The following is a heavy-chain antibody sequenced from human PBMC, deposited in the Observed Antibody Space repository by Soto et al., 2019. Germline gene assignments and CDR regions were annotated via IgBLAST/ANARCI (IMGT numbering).Heavy chain of an antibody. D-gene: IGHD6-19*01. J-gene: IGHJ4*02. V-gene: IGHV1-3*01. CDR1: GYTFTSYD. CDR3: ARDLGGWEDY. CDR2: INADNGNT. Sequence: ASVKVSCKASGYTFTSYDMQWVRQAPGQRLEWMGWINADNGNTNYSQKFQGRVTITTDTSTSTAYMELSSLRSDDTAVYYCARDLGGWEDYWGQGTLVTVSS.